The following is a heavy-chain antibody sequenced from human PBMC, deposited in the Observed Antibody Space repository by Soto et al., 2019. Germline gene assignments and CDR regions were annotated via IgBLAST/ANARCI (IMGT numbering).Heavy chain of an antibody. Sequence: QVQLVESGGGVVQPGRSLRLSCAASGFTFSHYGIHWVRQAPGKGLEWLAVISYDGSNKHYADSVKGRFTDSRDNSKNTLYLQMTSLRAEDTAVYFWARYSGKYQGPIDYWGQGTLVTVSS. J-gene: IGHJ4*02. CDR3: ARYSGKYQGPIDY. D-gene: IGHD1-26*01. CDR2: ISYDGSNK. V-gene: IGHV3-30*03. CDR1: GFTFSHYG.